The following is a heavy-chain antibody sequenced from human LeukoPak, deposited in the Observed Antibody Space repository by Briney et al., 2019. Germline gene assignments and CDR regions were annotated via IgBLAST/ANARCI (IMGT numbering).Heavy chain of an antibody. J-gene: IGHJ6*03. CDR2: IYYSGST. Sequence: PSETLSLTCTVSGGSISSHYWSWIRQPPGKGLEWIGYIYYSGSTNYNPSLKSRVPISVDTSQNQFSLKMSSVTATDTVVYYCARVPCFLIRGVTTSDYYYMDVWGKGTTVTVSS. V-gene: IGHV4-59*11. CDR1: GGSISSHY. D-gene: IGHD3-10*01. CDR3: ARVPCFLIRGVTTSDYYYMDV.